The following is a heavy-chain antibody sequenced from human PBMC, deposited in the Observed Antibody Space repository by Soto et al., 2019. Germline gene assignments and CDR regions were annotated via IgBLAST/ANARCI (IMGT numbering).Heavy chain of an antibody. D-gene: IGHD3-22*01. Sequence: GESLKISCKGSGYSFSSYWIGWVRQMPGKGLEWMGIIYPGDSDTRYSPSFQGQVTISADKSISTAYLLWSSLKASDTAMYYCARYYYDSSGYLDAFDIWGQGTMVTVSS. J-gene: IGHJ3*02. V-gene: IGHV5-51*01. CDR1: GYSFSSYW. CDR3: ARYYYDSSGYLDAFDI. CDR2: IYPGDSDT.